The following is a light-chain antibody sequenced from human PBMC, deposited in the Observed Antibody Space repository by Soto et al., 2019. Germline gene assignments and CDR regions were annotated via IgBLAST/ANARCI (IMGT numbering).Light chain of an antibody. CDR1: QSVTSNY. CDR2: GSS. Sequence: EIVLTQSPGTLSLSPGERATLSCGAGQSVTSNYLAWYQQKPGQAPRLLIYGSSTRATGIPDRFTGSGSGTEFTLTITSLQSEDFALYYCQQYHNLWTFGQGTKVDI. V-gene: IGKV3-20*01. J-gene: IGKJ1*01. CDR3: QQYHNLWT.